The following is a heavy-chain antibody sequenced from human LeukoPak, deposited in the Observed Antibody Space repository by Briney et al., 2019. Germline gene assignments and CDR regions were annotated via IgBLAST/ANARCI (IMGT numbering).Heavy chain of an antibody. D-gene: IGHD2-2*01. J-gene: IGHJ4*02. CDR3: AKEDCSSTTCWIDY. CDR2: IRYDGSNK. Sequence: GGSLRLSCAASGFTFSSYGMHWVRQAPGKGLEWVAYIRYDGSNKYYVDSVKGRFTISRDNSKNTLYLQMNSLRAEDTAVYYCAKEDCSSTTCWIDYWGQGTLVTVSS. CDR1: GFTFSSYG. V-gene: IGHV3-30*02.